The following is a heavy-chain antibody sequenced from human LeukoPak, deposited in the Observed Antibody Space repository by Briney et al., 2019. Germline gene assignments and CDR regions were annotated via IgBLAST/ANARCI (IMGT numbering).Heavy chain of an antibody. CDR2: IIPIFGTA. V-gene: IGHV1-69*05. CDR1: GATFSSYT. Sequence: SVKVSCKAAGATFSSYTIGWVRQPPGQGLEWMGGIIPIFGTANYAQKFQGRVTITTDESTSTAYMELSSLRSEDTAVYYCASNMGDGYNLDYWGQGTLVTVSS. CDR3: ASNMGDGYNLDY. D-gene: IGHD5-24*01. J-gene: IGHJ4*02.